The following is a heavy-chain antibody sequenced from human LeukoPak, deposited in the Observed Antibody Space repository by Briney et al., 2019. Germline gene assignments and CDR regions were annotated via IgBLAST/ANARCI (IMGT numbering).Heavy chain of an antibody. J-gene: IGHJ4*02. CDR1: GFTFSNYA. Sequence: GGSLRLSCAATGFTFSNYAIHWGRQAPGKGLEWVAFISDDGSRQHYADSVKGRFTISRDNAKNSLYLQMNSLRAEDTAVYYCAKVVGTGTTPTDYWGQGTLVTVSS. CDR2: ISDDGSRQ. D-gene: IGHD1-1*01. V-gene: IGHV3-30-3*01. CDR3: AKVVGTGTTPTDY.